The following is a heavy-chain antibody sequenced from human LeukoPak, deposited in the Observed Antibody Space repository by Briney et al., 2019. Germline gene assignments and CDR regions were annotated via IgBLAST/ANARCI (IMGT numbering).Heavy chain of an antibody. J-gene: IGHJ4*02. V-gene: IGHV3-66*01. CDR1: GFSVSSTH. Sequence: GGSLRLSCAASGFSVSSTHMNWVRQAPGKGLEWVSIIYTGGTTHYADALKGRVTISRDDSRNTVDLQMDSLRAEDTAVYYCARDKEQWLVKVDYWGQGTLVTVSS. D-gene: IGHD6-19*01. CDR3: ARDKEQWLVKVDY. CDR2: IYTGGTT.